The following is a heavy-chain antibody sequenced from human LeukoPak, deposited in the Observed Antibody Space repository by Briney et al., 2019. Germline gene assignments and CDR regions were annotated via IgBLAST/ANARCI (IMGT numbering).Heavy chain of an antibody. D-gene: IGHD2-21*02. J-gene: IGHJ4*02. V-gene: IGHV3-23*01. CDR3: AKTKYCGADCYSWYFDY. CDR2: MSADSATT. CDR1: GFNFGSYS. Sequence: GGSLRLSCAASGFNFGSYSMTWVRQAPGKGLEWVSVMSADSATTFYADSVKGRFTTSRDNSKNTLYLQMSSLRAEDTAVYYCAKTKYCGADCYSWYFDYWGQETLVTVSS.